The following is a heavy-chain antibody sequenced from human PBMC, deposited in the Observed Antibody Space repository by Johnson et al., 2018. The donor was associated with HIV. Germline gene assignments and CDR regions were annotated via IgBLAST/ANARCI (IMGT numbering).Heavy chain of an antibody. CDR2: ISYDGSNK. CDR3: AREGGYSSSWYGGYGREDAFDI. Sequence: QVQLVESGGGVVQPGRSLRLSCEGSGFTFSSFAIHWVRQAPGKGLEWVALISYDGSNKYYADSVKGRFTISRDNSKNTLYLQMNSLRAEDTAVYYCAREGGYSSSWYGGYGREDAFDIWGQGTMVTVSS. CDR1: GFTFSSFA. J-gene: IGHJ3*02. V-gene: IGHV3-30*14. D-gene: IGHD6-13*01.